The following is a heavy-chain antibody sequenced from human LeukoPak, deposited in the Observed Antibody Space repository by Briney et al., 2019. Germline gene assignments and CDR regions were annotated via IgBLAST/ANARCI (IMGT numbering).Heavy chain of an antibody. Sequence: PSETLSLTCAVSGGSISSSNWWSWVRQPPGKGLEWIGEIYHSGSTNYNPSLKSRVTISVDKSKNQFSLKLSSVTAADTAVYYCARASTVRGVIRADNYYYYMDVWGKGTTVTVSS. CDR3: ARASTVRGVIRADNYYYYMDV. J-gene: IGHJ6*03. CDR1: GGSISSSNW. D-gene: IGHD3-10*01. CDR2: IYHSGST. V-gene: IGHV4-4*02.